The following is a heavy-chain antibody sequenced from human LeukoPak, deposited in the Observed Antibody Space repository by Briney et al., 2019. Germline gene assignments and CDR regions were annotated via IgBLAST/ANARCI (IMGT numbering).Heavy chain of an antibody. Sequence: PGGSLRLSCAESGFTFSDFGIHWVRQAPGKGLEWVALIRSDGNTGYYADSVKGRFSISTDNSEKNFFLLKNSLIAEDAAVYYCSGDHNWGFDYWGQGTLVTVSS. V-gene: IGHV3-30*02. D-gene: IGHD7-27*01. J-gene: IGHJ4*02. CDR1: GFTFSDFG. CDR2: IRSDGNTG. CDR3: SGDHNWGFDY.